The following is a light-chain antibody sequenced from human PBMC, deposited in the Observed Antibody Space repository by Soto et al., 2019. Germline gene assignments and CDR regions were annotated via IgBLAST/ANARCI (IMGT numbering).Light chain of an antibody. CDR3: QQSVAIPRT. V-gene: IGKV1-39*01. J-gene: IGKJ1*01. Sequence: DIQMTQSPSSLSASVGDRVTITCRASQSISSYLRWYQQRPGKAPKLLIYAAFNLEAGVPSRFSGSKTGTEFNFTISSLHADDFATYYCQQSVAIPRTFGQGTKL. CDR2: AAF. CDR1: QSISSY.